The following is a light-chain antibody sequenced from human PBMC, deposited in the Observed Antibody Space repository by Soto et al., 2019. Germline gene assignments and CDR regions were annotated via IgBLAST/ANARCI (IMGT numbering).Light chain of an antibody. V-gene: IGKV1-5*01. Sequence: DIQMTQSPSTLSASVGDRVTITCRASQSISSWLAWYQQKPGTAPKLVIYDASSLESGVPSRFSGSGSGTEFTLTISSLQPDDFATYYCQQYNSYWTFGQGTKVEIK. CDR3: QQYNSYWT. CDR2: DAS. CDR1: QSISSW. J-gene: IGKJ1*01.